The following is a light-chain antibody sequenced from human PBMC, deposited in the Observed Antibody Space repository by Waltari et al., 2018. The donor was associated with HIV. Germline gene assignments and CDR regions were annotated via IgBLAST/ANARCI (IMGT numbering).Light chain of an antibody. CDR2: SNN. Sequence: QSVLTQPPSASGTPGQRVTISCSGSSSNIGSNTVNWYQQLPGTAPKLLIYSNNQRPSGAPDRFSGSKSGTAASVAIRGLQSGDEADYYCAAWEDSLNGPWVFGGGTKLTVL. J-gene: IGLJ3*02. V-gene: IGLV1-44*01. CDR1: SSNIGSNT. CDR3: AAWEDSLNGPWV.